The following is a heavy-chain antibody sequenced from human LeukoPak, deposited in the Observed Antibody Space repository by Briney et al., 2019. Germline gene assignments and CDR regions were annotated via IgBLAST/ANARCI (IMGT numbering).Heavy chain of an antibody. D-gene: IGHD2-2*01. J-gene: IGHJ4*02. Sequence: GGSLRLSCAASGFTFSSYNMNWVRQAPGKGLEWVAFIRYDGSNKYYADSVKGRFTISRDNSKNTLYLQMNSLRAEDTAVYYCAKDQSVDIVVVPEFDYWGQGTLVTVSS. CDR3: AKDQSVDIVVVPEFDY. V-gene: IGHV3-30*02. CDR1: GFTFSSYN. CDR2: IRYDGSNK.